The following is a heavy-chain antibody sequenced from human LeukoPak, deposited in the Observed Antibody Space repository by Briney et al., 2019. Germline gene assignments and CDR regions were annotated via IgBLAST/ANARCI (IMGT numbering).Heavy chain of an antibody. CDR3: AKDHDSSGHYMAVGY. Sequence: GGSLRLSCVASGFTFSSYAVTWVRQAPVKGLEWVSAISGSGGSTYYADSVKGRFTISRDNSKNTLYLQMNSLRAEDTAVYYCAKDHDSSGHYMAVGYWGQGTLVTVSS. CDR2: ISGSGGST. D-gene: IGHD3-22*01. J-gene: IGHJ4*02. V-gene: IGHV3-23*01. CDR1: GFTFSSYA.